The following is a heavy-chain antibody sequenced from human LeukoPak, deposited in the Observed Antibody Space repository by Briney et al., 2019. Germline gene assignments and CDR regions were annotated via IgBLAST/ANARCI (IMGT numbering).Heavy chain of an antibody. D-gene: IGHD3-9*01. V-gene: IGHV5-51*01. CDR1: GYTFTNYW. CDR2: FYPGDSNT. J-gene: IGHJ3*02. Sequence: GESLKISCQGSGYTFTNYWLGWARQVPGKGLEWMRIFYPGDSNTRYSPSFQGQVTISADKSISTAYLQWSSLKVSDTAMYYCARAPLVSYYDILTGYYPDAFDIWGQGTMVTVSS. CDR3: ARAPLVSYYDILTGYYPDAFDI.